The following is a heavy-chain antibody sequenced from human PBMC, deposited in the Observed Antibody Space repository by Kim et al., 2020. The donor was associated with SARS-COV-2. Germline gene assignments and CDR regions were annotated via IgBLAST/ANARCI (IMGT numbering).Heavy chain of an antibody. CDR1: GGSISSGDYY. V-gene: IGHV4-30-4*01. Sequence: SETLSLTCTVSGGSISSGDYYWSWIRQPPGKGLEWIVYIYYSGSTYYNPSLKSRVTISVDTSKNQFSLKLSSVTAADTAVYYCARVPQAVAGFYYYYYGMDVWGPGTTVTVSS. D-gene: IGHD6-19*01. J-gene: IGHJ6*02. CDR3: ARVPQAVAGFYYYYYGMDV. CDR2: IYYSGST.